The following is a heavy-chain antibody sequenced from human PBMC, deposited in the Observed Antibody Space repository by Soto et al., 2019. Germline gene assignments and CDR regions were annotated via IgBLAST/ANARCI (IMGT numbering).Heavy chain of an antibody. D-gene: IGHD6-13*01. Sequence: GGSLRLSGAASGFTFSIYVMNWVRQAPGKGLEWVSYISSSGSTIYYADSVKGRSTISRDNAKNSLYLQMNSLRAGDTAVYYCTAAAGLEYFQHWGQGTLVTVSS. CDR3: TAAAGLEYFQH. CDR1: GFTFSIYV. CDR2: ISSSGSTI. J-gene: IGHJ1*01. V-gene: IGHV3-48*03.